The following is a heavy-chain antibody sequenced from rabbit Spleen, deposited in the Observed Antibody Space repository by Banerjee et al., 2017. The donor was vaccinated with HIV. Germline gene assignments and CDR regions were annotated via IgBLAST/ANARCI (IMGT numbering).Heavy chain of an antibody. CDR3: VREVAAKFGL. Sequence: QTLEESGGDLVKPGASLTLTCTASGFDLSNYYYIYWVRQAPGKGLEWIGCIYTGGSGGIYYASWARGRLTISKTSSTTVTLQMTSLTAADTATYFCVREVAAKFGLWGPGTLVTVS. CDR2: IYTGGSGGI. CDR1: GFDLSNYYY. J-gene: IGHJ4*01. D-gene: IGHD4-1*01. V-gene: IGHV1S40*01.